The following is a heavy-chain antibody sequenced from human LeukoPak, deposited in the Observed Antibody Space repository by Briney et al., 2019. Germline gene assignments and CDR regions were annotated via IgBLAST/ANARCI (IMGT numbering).Heavy chain of an antibody. CDR3: ARAGRGDDYGDYYFDY. CDR2: ISSSGSTI. D-gene: IGHD4-17*01. J-gene: IGHJ4*02. V-gene: IGHV3-48*03. Sequence: GGSLRLSCAASGFTFSSYEMNWARQAPGKGLEWVSYISSSGSTIYYADSVKGRFTISRDNAKNSLYLQMNSLRAEDTAVYYCARAGRGDDYGDYYFDYWGREPWSPSPQ. CDR1: GFTFSSYE.